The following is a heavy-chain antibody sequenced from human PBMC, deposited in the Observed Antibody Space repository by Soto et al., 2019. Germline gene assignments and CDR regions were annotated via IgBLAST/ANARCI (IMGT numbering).Heavy chain of an antibody. J-gene: IGHJ6*02. CDR3: ARDRGGIWLGEVLHGMDV. Sequence: QVQLVQSGVELKKPGASVKVSCKASGYTFTTFGISWVRQAPGQGLEWMGWISAYNGNTNYAQILQGRVTMTTDTSTNTAYLELRSLRSDVTAVYYCARDRGGIWLGEVLHGMDVWGQGTTVTVSS. D-gene: IGHD3-10*01. V-gene: IGHV1-18*01. CDR1: GYTFTTFG. CDR2: ISAYNGNT.